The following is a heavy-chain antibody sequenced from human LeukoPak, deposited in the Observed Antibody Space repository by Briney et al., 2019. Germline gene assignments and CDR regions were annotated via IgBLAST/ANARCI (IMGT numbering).Heavy chain of an antibody. CDR1: GDSISTYS. CDR2: IHSSGHT. CDR3: ARSSAGSGHDAFDI. J-gene: IGHJ3*02. V-gene: IGHV4-59*12. D-gene: IGHD3-10*01. Sequence: SETLSLTCSVSGDSISTYSWSWIRQSPGTGLERIGYIHSSGHTDYNPSLKGRVTISVDTSQNHFSLKLTSVTAADTAVYYCARSSAGSGHDAFDIWGQGTMVTVSS.